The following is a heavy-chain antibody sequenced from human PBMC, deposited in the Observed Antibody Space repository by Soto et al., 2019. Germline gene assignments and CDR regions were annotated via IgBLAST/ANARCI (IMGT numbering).Heavy chain of an antibody. CDR2: IYYSGST. D-gene: IGHD2-15*01. Sequence: QVQLQESGPGLVKPSQTLSLTCTVSGGSISSGGYYWSWISQHPGKGLEWIGYIYYSGSTYYNPSLKSRVTISVDTSKNQFSLKLSSVTAADTAVYYCARVDDIVAGQGYWYFDLWGRGTLVTVSS. J-gene: IGHJ2*01. CDR3: ARVDDIVAGQGYWYFDL. V-gene: IGHV4-31*02. CDR1: GGSISSGGYY.